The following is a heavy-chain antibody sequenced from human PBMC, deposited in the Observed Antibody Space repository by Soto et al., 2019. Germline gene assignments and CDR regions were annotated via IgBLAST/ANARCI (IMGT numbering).Heavy chain of an antibody. J-gene: IGHJ5*02. CDR1: GFTFSSYG. D-gene: IGHD3-16*01. Sequence: GGSLRLSCAASGFTFSSYGMHWVRQAPGKGLEWVAVISYDGSNKYYADSVKGRFTISRDDDKNSVYLQMNSLRVEDSAMYHCVFALVTPEGSYDPWGQGTPVTVSS. CDR2: ISYDGSNK. V-gene: IGHV3-30*03. CDR3: VFALVTPEGSYDP.